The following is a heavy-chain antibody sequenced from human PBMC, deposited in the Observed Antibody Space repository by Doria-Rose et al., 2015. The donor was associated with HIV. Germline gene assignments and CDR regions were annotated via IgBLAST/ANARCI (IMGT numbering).Heavy chain of an antibody. D-gene: IGHD6-13*01. Sequence: QVTLKESGPVLVKPTETLTLTCTVSGVSLSSPGMGVSWIRQPPGKALEWLANIFSGDERSYKTSLKSRLTISRGTSKSQVVLTMTDMDPVDTATYYCARIKSSRWYHKYYFDFWGQGTLVIVPA. CDR3: ARIKSSRWYHKYYFDF. V-gene: IGHV2-26*01. CDR1: GVSLSSPGMG. J-gene: IGHJ4*02. CDR2: IFSGDER.